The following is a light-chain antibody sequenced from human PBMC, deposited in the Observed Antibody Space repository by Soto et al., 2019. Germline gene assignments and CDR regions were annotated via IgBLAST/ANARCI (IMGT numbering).Light chain of an antibody. CDR3: NSFTSATSTTPYV. J-gene: IGLJ1*01. CDR1: SSDVGAYNY. CDR2: DVS. Sequence: QSALTQPASVSGSPGQSITISCTGTSSDVGAYNYVSWYQQHPGKAPRLIIYDVSNRPSGVSDRFSGSKSGNTASLTVSGLQAEDEADYYCNSFTSATSTTPYVFGTGTKVTVL. V-gene: IGLV2-14*01.